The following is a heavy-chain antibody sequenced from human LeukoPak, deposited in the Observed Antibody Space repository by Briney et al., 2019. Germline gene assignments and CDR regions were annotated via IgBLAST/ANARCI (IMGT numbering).Heavy chain of an antibody. Sequence: GGSLRLSCAASGFTFSSYSMNWVRQAPGKGLEWVSYISSSSSTIYYADSVKGRFTISRDNAKNSLYLQMNSLRAEDTALYYCAKGSVGPTTYYYYYGMDVWGQGTTVTVSS. CDR3: AKGSVGPTTYYYYYGMDV. CDR2: ISSSSSTI. D-gene: IGHD1-26*01. V-gene: IGHV3-48*04. CDR1: GFTFSSYS. J-gene: IGHJ6*02.